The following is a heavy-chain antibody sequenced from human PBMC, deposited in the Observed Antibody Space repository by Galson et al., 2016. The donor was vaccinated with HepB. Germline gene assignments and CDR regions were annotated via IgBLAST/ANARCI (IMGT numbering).Heavy chain of an antibody. J-gene: IGHJ4*02. CDR2: INWNTGSI. D-gene: IGHD6-19*01. CDR1: GSTFDDYA. CDR3: AKGSSGWLGGEFDY. Sequence: SLRLSCAASGSTFDDYAMHWVRQAPGKGLEWVSGINWNTGSIGYADSVKGRFSISRDNAKKSLYLQMNSLRAENTALYYCAKGSSGWLGGEFDYWGQGSLVTVSS. V-gene: IGHV3-9*01.